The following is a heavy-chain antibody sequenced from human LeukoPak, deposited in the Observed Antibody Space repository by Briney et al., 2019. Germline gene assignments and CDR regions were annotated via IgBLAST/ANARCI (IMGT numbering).Heavy chain of an antibody. D-gene: IGHD3-22*01. Sequence: ASVKVSCKASGFTFTAYYMHWVRQAPGQGLEWMGWINPNSGGTSYAQKFQGRVTMTRDTSISTAYMELSRLRSDDTAVYYCASLFHYDSSGYFSFDYWGQGTLVTVSS. CDR3: ASLFHYDSSGYFSFDY. V-gene: IGHV1-2*02. CDR1: GFTFTAYY. J-gene: IGHJ4*02. CDR2: INPNSGGT.